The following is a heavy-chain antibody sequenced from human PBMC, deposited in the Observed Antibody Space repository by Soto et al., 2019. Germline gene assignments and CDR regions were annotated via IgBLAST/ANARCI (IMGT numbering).Heavy chain of an antibody. J-gene: IGHJ6*02. D-gene: IGHD2-15*01. Sequence: EVHLVESGGGLVKPGGSLRLSCAVSGFTFSSCTMNWVRQAPGKGLEWVSSISPSTSHIYYADSVKGRFTISRDNAKTALFLQMNSRRAEDTAVYYCSGCSGGACHQNYGMDVWGQGTTVTVSS. V-gene: IGHV3-21*01. CDR1: GFTFSSCT. CDR2: ISPSTSHI. CDR3: SGCSGGACHQNYGMDV.